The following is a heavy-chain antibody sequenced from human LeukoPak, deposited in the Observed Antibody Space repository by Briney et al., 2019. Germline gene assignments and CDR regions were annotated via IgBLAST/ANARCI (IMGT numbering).Heavy chain of an antibody. CDR3: ARENWSSALDY. J-gene: IGHJ4*02. D-gene: IGHD6-6*01. CDR1: GGSISSCDYY. V-gene: IGHV4-30-4*01. CDR2: IYYSGST. Sequence: PSETLSLTCTVSGGSISSCDYYWSWIRQPPGKGLEWIGYIYYSGSTYYNPSLKSRVTISVDTSKNQFSLKLSSVTAADTAVYYCARENWSSALDYWGQGTLVTVSS.